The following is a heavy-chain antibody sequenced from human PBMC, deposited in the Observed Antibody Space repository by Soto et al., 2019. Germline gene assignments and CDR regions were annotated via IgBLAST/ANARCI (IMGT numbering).Heavy chain of an antibody. CDR3: AKGLDGSGEYYYYYGMDV. V-gene: IGHV3-30*18. CDR1: GFTFSSYG. J-gene: IGHJ6*02. D-gene: IGHD3-10*01. CDR2: ISYDGSNK. Sequence: QVQLVESGGGVVQPGRSLRLSCAASGFTFSSYGMHWVRQAPGKGLEWVAVISYDGSNKYYADSVKGRFTISRDNSKNTLYLQMNGLRAEDTAVYYCAKGLDGSGEYYYYYGMDVWGQGTTVTVSS.